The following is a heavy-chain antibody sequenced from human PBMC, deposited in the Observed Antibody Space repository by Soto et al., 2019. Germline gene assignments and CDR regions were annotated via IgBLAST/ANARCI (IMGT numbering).Heavy chain of an antibody. V-gene: IGHV2-5*01. J-gene: IGHJ5*01. CDR2: IYYNDDR. Sequence: QITLQESGPTLVKPTQPLTLTCTFSGFSFTTAGVAVGWIRQTPGGALEWLTLIYYNDDRRFSPSLTTRLTITGDASKNQVVLSLTNVDPGDTAPYFCANSDGGYEIIYFDSWGQGIPVTVSS. CDR1: GFSFTTAGVA. D-gene: IGHD5-12*01. CDR3: ANSDGGYEIIYFDS.